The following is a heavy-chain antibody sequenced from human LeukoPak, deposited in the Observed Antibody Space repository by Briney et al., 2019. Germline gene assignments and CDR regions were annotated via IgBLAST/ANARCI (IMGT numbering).Heavy chain of an antibody. Sequence: GGSLRLSCAASGFTFSNYWMHWVRQAPGKGLVWVSFINRDSSSTSYADSVKGRFTIFRDNAKNTLYLQMNSLRAEDTAVYYCARDRETYYDILTGYYTLGDAFDIWGQGTMVTVSS. J-gene: IGHJ3*02. CDR1: GFTFSNYW. V-gene: IGHV3-74*01. CDR2: INRDSSST. CDR3: ARDRETYYDILTGYYTLGDAFDI. D-gene: IGHD3-9*01.